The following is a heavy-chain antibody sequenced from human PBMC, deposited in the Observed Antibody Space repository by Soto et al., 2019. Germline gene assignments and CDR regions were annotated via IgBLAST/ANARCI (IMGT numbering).Heavy chain of an antibody. CDR1: GYTFTSYG. V-gene: IGHV1-18*04. Sequence: QVQLVQSGAEVKKPGASVKVSCKASGYTFTSYGISWVRQAPGQGLEWMGWISAYNGNTNYAQKIQGRVTMTTSTSTSTAYMELRSQRSDDTAVYSCARSSWNHNINGFDPWGQGTLVTVSS. J-gene: IGHJ5*02. CDR2: ISAYNGNT. D-gene: IGHD1-1*01. CDR3: ARSSWNHNINGFDP.